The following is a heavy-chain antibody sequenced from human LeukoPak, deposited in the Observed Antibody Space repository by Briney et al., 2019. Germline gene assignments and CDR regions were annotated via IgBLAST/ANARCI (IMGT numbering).Heavy chain of an antibody. J-gene: IGHJ4*02. Sequence: GGSLRLSCAASGFTFSSYAMSWVRQAPGKGLEWVSAISGGAGSTYYADFVKGRFTISRDNSKNTLFLQMNSLRAEDTAVYYCAREAVTRNYFDYWGQGTLVTVSS. CDR2: ISGGAGST. CDR3: AREAVTRNYFDY. CDR1: GFTFSSYA. V-gene: IGHV3-23*01. D-gene: IGHD4-17*01.